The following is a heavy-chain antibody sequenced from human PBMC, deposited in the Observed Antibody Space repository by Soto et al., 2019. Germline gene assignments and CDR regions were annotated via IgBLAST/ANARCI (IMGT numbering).Heavy chain of an antibody. CDR3: ARDVRATYDFWSVDWFDP. CDR1: GYTFINYG. V-gene: IGHV1-18*01. D-gene: IGHD3-3*01. CDR2: ISAYNGNT. J-gene: IGHJ5*02. Sequence: QVQLVQSGAEVKKPGASVKVSCKASGYTFINYGISWVRQAPGQGLEWKGWISAYNGNTNYAQKLQGRVTMTTDTATSTAYMELRSLRSDDTAVYYCARDVRATYDFWSVDWFDPWGQGTLVTVSS.